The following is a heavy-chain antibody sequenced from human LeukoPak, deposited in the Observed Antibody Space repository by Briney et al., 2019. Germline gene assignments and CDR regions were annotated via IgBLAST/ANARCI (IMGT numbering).Heavy chain of an antibody. J-gene: IGHJ4*02. CDR3: ASLLVFDY. CDR1: GFTFSSYA. V-gene: IGHV3-30-3*01. CDR2: ISYDGSNK. D-gene: IGHD2-8*02. Sequence: GGSLRLSCAASGFTFSSYAMHWVRQAPGKGLEWVAVISYDGSNKYYADSVKGRFTISRDNSKNTLYLQMNSLRAEDTAVYYCASLLVFDYWGQGTLVTVSS.